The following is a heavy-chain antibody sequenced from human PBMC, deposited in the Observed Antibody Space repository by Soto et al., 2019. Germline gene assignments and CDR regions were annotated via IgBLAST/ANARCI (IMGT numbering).Heavy chain of an antibody. Sequence: QVQLQQWGAGLLKPSETLSLTCAVYGGSFSGYYWSWIRQPPGKGLEWIGEINHSGSTNYNPSLKSRVTISVDTSKNQFSLKLSSVTAADTAVYYCASGSDGSFDYWGQGTLVTVSS. CDR2: INHSGST. J-gene: IGHJ4*02. D-gene: IGHD1-1*01. CDR3: ASGSDGSFDY. CDR1: GGSFSGYY. V-gene: IGHV4-34*01.